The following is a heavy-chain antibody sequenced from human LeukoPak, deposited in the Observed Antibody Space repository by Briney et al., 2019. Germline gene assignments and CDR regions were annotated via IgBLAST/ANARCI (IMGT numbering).Heavy chain of an antibody. Sequence: PSETLSLTCAVYGGSFSGYYWSWIRQPPGKGLEWIGEINHSGSTNYNPSLKSRVTISVDTSKNQFSLKLSSVTAADTAAYYCARGSLRNWFDPWGQGTLVTVSS. CDR2: INHSGST. J-gene: IGHJ5*02. V-gene: IGHV4-34*01. CDR3: ARGSLRNWFDP. CDR1: GGSFSGYY. D-gene: IGHD3-10*01.